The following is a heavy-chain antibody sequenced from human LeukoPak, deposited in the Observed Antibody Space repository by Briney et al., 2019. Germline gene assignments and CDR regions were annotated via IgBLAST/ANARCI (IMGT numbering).Heavy chain of an antibody. V-gene: IGHV3-49*04. CDR1: GFTFGDYA. CDR3: TRATRGYSGYDYGSWFDP. D-gene: IGHD5-12*01. J-gene: IGHJ5*02. Sequence: PGESLRLSCTASGFTFGDYAMSWVRQAPGKGLEWVGFIRSKAYGGTTEYAASVKGRFTISRDDSKSIAYLQMNSLKTEDTAVYYCTRATRGYSGYDYGSWFDPWGQGTLVTVSS. CDR2: IRSKAYGGTT.